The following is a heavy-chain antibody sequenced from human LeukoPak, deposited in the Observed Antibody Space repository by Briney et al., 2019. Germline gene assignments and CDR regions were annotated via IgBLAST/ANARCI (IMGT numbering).Heavy chain of an antibody. J-gene: IGHJ4*02. V-gene: IGHV3-21*01. CDR1: GFTFSSYS. CDR3: ARGVHSSSWYDYYFDY. D-gene: IGHD6-13*01. Sequence: GGSLRLSCAASGFTFSSYSMNWVRQAPGKGLEWVSSISSSSSYIYYADSVKGRFTISRDNAKNSLYLQMNSLRAEDTAVYYCARGVHSSSWYDYYFDYRGQGTLVTVSS. CDR2: ISSSSSYI.